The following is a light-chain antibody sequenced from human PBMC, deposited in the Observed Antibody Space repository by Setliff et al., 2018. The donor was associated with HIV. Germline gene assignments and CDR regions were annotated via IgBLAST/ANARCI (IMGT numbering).Light chain of an antibody. V-gene: IGLV2-14*01. CDR2: DVS. J-gene: IGLJ1*01. CDR1: TSDIGGYNY. Sequence: QSVLTQPASVSGSPGQSITISCTGTTSDIGGYNYVSWYQQHPGKAPKLMIYDVSKRPSGVSDRFSASKSDNTASLTISGLRPEDEADYYCSSYTSSVTLVFGTGTKVTVL. CDR3: SSYTSSVTLV.